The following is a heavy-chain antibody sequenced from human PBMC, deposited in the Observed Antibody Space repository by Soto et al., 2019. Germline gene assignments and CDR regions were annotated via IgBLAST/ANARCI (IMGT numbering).Heavy chain of an antibody. D-gene: IGHD3-10*01. CDR3: ARGVYYYGSGSYYRFDY. Sequence: GGSLRLSCAASGFTFSSYWMSWVRQAPGKGLEWVANIKQDGSEKYYVDSVKGRFTISRDNAKNSLYLQMNSLRAEDTAVYYCARGVYYYGSGSYYRFDYWGQGTLVTVSS. CDR1: GFTFSSYW. J-gene: IGHJ4*02. V-gene: IGHV3-7*01. CDR2: IKQDGSEK.